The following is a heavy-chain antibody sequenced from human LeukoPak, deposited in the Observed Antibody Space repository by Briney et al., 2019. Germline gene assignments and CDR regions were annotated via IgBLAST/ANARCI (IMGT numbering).Heavy chain of an antibody. CDR3: AKDGGLHLYEDYNYMDL. J-gene: IGHJ6*03. Sequence: GGSLRLSCAASGFTLKSYGLHWVRQAPGKGLEWVAFIRYDGSYEYYGDSVKGRFTISRDNSKTTLYLQMNSLRSEDTAVYYCAKDGGLHLYEDYNYMDLWGKGTTVTVSS. D-gene: IGHD3-16*01. CDR1: GFTLKSYG. CDR2: IRYDGSYE. V-gene: IGHV3-30*02.